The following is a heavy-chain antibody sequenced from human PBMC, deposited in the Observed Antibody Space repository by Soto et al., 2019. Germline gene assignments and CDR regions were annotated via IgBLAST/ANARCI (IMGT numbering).Heavy chain of an antibody. CDR3: ASDPRDRTFEN. CDR1: GYTFTAYY. D-gene: IGHD2-21*02. V-gene: IGHV1-2*02. Sequence: ASVKVSCKASGYTFTAYYIHWVRQAPGQGLEWMGWINPDSGDTSYAQKFQGRVTMTRDTSFGPAYMELSSLRSDDTTTYYCASDPRDRTFENCGQGTLVTVYS. CDR2: INPDSGDT. J-gene: IGHJ4*02.